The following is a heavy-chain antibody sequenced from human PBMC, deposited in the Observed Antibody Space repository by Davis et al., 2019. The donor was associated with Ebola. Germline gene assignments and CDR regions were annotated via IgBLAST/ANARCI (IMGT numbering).Heavy chain of an antibody. J-gene: IGHJ4*02. CDR3: LGGPRLDY. CDR1: GFTFNTYA. V-gene: IGHV3-64D*06. CDR2: ISSNGGST. D-gene: IGHD2-15*01. Sequence: GESLKISCAASGFTFNTYAMSWVRQAPGKGLEYVSAISSNGGSTYYADSVKGRFTISRDNSKNTLYLQMSSLRAEDTAVYYCLGGPRLDYWGQGTLVTVSS.